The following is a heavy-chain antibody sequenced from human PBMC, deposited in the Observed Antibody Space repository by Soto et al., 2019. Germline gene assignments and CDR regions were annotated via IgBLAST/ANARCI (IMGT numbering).Heavy chain of an antibody. J-gene: IGHJ4*02. CDR2: IYYSGST. CDR3: ARHRPIRITMVRGVIMPFDY. Sequence: SETLSLTCTVSGGSISSSSYYWGWIRQPPGKGLAWIGSIYYSGSTYYNPSLKSRVTISVDTSKNQFSLKLSSVTAADTAVYYCARHRPIRITMVRGVIMPFDYWGQGTLVTVYS. D-gene: IGHD3-10*01. CDR1: GGSISSSSYY. V-gene: IGHV4-39*01.